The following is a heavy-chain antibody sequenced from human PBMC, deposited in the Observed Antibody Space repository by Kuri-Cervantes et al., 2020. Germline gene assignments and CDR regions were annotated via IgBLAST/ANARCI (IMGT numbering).Heavy chain of an antibody. J-gene: IGHJ6*03. V-gene: IGHV3-30-3*01. D-gene: IGHD3-3*01. CDR2: MSYDGSSE. CDR3: ARGLRFLEWLSPSYYYYYMDV. Sequence: GGSLRLSCAASGFTFRSSAMHWVRQAPGKGLEWVAVMSYDGSSEFYADSVKGRFTISRDNSKNTLYLQMNSLRAEDTAVYYCARGLRFLEWLSPSYYYYYMDVWGKGTTVTVSS. CDR1: GFTFRSSA.